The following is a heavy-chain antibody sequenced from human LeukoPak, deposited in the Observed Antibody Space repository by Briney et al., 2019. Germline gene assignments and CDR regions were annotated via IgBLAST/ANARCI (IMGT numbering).Heavy chain of an antibody. V-gene: IGHV3-23*01. J-gene: IGHJ4*02. D-gene: IGHD6-19*01. CDR1: GFTFSSYA. CDR3: TVAGSFYYFDY. Sequence: GGSLRLSCAASGFTFSSYAMSWVRQAPGKGLEWVSAISGSGGSTYYADSVKGRFTISRDNSKNTLYLQMNSLRAEDTAVYYCTVAGSFYYFDYWGQGTLVTVSS. CDR2: ISGSGGST.